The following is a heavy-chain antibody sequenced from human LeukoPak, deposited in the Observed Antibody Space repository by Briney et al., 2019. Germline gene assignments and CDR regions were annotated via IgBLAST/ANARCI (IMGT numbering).Heavy chain of an antibody. Sequence: PGGSLRLSCAASGFTFSSYAMHWVRQAPGKGLEWVAVISYDGSNKYYADSVKGRFTISRDNSKNTLYLQMNSLRAEDTAIYYCARDTSPSSSSSYFDALAMWGQGTMVTVSS. V-gene: IGHV3-30*04. CDR2: ISYDGSNK. D-gene: IGHD6-13*01. CDR1: GFTFSSYA. J-gene: IGHJ3*02. CDR3: ARDTSPSSSSSYFDALAM.